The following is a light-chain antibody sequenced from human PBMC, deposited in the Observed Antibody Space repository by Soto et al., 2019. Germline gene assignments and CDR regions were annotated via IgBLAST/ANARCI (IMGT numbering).Light chain of an antibody. J-gene: IGKJ1*01. CDR3: QQYNHYSTWK. Sequence: DIQMTQSPSTLSGSVGDRVTITCRASQTISSWLAWYQQKPGKAPKLLIYKASNLESGVPSRFSGSGSGTDFTLTISGLQPDDFATYYCQQYNHYSTWKCGQGTKVDIK. CDR2: KAS. V-gene: IGKV1-5*03. CDR1: QTISSW.